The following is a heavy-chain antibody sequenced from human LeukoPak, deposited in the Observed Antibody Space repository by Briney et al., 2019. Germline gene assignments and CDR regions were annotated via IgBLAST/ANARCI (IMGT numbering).Heavy chain of an antibody. V-gene: IGHV3-7*05. CDR3: ARGGYTYGH. J-gene: IGHJ4*02. CDR2: IKQDGSEK. D-gene: IGHD5-18*01. CDR1: GFTFTSYW. Sequence: GSLRLSCAVSGFTFTSYWMSWVRQAPGRGLEWVANIKQDGSEKYYVDSVKGRFTISRDNAKNSLFLQMNSLSAEDTAVYYCARGGYTYGHWGQGTLVTVSS.